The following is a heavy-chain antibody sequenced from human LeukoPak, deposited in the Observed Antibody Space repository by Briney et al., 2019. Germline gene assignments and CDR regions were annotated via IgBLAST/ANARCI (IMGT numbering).Heavy chain of an antibody. Sequence: GGSLRLSCEASGLTFSSYGMSWVRQAPGKGLQWDSAITGDGTTTYYADSVKGRFTISRDNSKNMLYLQMSSLRAEDTAVHYCAKMQGYFDYWGQGTLIPVSS. J-gene: IGHJ4*02. CDR3: AKMQGYFDY. CDR2: ITGDGTTT. CDR1: GLTFSSYG. V-gene: IGHV3-23*01.